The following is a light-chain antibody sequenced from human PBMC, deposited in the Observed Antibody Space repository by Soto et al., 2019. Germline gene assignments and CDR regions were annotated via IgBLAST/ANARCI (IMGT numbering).Light chain of an antibody. Sequence: QSVLTQPPSASGTPGQRVSISCSGYSSSIGTNFVYWYQQLPGTAPKVLIHSNNQRPSGVPDRFSGSKSGTSAPLAISGLRSEDEADYYCAAWDDNPSTYVFGSGTKVTVL. CDR2: SNN. CDR3: AAWDDNPSTYV. V-gene: IGLV1-47*02. CDR1: SSSIGTNF. J-gene: IGLJ1*01.